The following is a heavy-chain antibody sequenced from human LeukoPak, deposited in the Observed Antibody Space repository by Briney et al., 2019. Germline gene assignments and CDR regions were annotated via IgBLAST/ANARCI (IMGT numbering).Heavy chain of an antibody. D-gene: IGHD2-2*02. Sequence: SETLSLTCTVSGGSISSYYWSWIRQPPGKGLECIGYIYYSGSTNYNPSLKSRVTISVDTSKNQFSLKLSSVTAADTAVYYCARAALGYCSSTSCYTGYAFDIWGQGTMVTVSS. CDR1: GGSISSYY. J-gene: IGHJ3*02. CDR2: IYYSGST. CDR3: ARAALGYCSSTSCYTGYAFDI. V-gene: IGHV4-59*01.